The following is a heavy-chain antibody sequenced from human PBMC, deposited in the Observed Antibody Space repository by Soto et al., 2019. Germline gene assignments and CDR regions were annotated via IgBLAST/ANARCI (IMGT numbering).Heavy chain of an antibody. D-gene: IGHD3-10*01. CDR2: INPRGFFT. J-gene: IGHJ5*02. Sequence: QVQLVQSGAEVKKPGASVKVSCKASGYTFTSYNIHWVRQAPGQGLEWVGMINPRGFFTTYARKFRGRVTMTGDTSTSVVYMELTNLRSEDTAVYYCARAAGRFGERFWFDPWGQGTLVSVSS. CDR3: ARAAGRFGERFWFDP. CDR1: GYTFTSYN. V-gene: IGHV1-46*01.